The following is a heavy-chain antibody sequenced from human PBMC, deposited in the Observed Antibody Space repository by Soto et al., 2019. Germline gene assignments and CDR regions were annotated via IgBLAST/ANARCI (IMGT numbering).Heavy chain of an antibody. CDR1: RASIYTYS. V-gene: IGHV4-4*07. CDR3: ATIVGANDY. CDR2: IYSSGSA. J-gene: IGHJ4*02. Sequence: QVQLQESGPRLLKPSDTLSLTCTVSRASIYTYSWTWIRQPAGKGLQWIGHIYSSGSADYSPSLKSRVSMSVDSSKNPISLKLSSVTAADTAVYYCATIVGANDYWGQGTLVTVSS. D-gene: IGHD1-26*01.